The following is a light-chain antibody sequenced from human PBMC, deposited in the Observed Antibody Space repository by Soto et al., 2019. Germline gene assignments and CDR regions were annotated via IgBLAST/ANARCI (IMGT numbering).Light chain of an antibody. Sequence: EIVLTQSPGTLSLSPGERATLSCRASQSVSSSYLAWYQQKPGQAPRLLIYGASSSATGIPDRFSGSGSGTDFTLTISRLEPEDFAVYYCQQYGSSPTYTFGQGTKREIK. V-gene: IGKV3-20*01. CDR3: QQYGSSPTYT. J-gene: IGKJ2*01. CDR1: QSVSSSY. CDR2: GAS.